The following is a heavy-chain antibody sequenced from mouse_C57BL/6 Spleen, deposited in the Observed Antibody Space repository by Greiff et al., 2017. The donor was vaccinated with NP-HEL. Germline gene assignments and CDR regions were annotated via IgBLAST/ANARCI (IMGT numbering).Heavy chain of an antibody. CDR3: ARWDYGSSYGAMDY. V-gene: IGHV5-17*01. Sequence: EVQRVESGGGLVKPGGSLKLSCAASGFTFSDYGMHWVRQAPEKGLEWVAYISSGSSTIYYADTVKGRFTISRDNAKNTLFLQMTSLRSEDTAMYYCARWDYGSSYGAMDYWGQGTSVTVSS. CDR1: GFTFSDYG. D-gene: IGHD1-1*01. J-gene: IGHJ4*01. CDR2: ISSGSSTI.